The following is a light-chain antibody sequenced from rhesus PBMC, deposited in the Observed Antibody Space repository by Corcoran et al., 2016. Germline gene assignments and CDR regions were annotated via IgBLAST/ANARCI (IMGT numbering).Light chain of an antibody. CDR3: QQYNSLPLT. CDR2: YAT. V-gene: IGKV1-25*01. J-gene: IGKJ4*01. Sequence: DIQMTQSPSSVSASVGDRVTITWRASQGISSYVAWYQQKPGKAPMLLIYYATTLQSGVPSRFSVSGSGTEFTLTISSLLPDDFATYYFQQYNSLPLTFGGGTKVDIK. CDR1: QGISSY.